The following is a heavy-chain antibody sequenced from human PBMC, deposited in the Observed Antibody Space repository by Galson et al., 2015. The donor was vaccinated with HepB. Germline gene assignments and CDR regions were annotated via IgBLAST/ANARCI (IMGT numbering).Heavy chain of an antibody. V-gene: IGHV3-30*03. Sequence: SLRLSCAAFGFRFIDHWMMWVPQAPGKGLEWVAVISYDGSNKYYADSVKGRFTISRDNSKNTLYLQMNSLRAEDTAVYYCARARGYSGYDFRRMAFDIGGEGTMVTVSS. D-gene: IGHD5-12*01. J-gene: IGHJ3*02. CDR2: ISYDGSNK. CDR1: GFRFIDHW. CDR3: ARARGYSGYDFRRMAFDI.